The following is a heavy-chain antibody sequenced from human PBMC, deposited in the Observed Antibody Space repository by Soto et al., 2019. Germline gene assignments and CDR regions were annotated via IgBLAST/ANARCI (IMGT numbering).Heavy chain of an antibody. Sequence: PGGSLRLSCAASGFTFSSYSMNWVRQAPGKGLEWVSSISSSSSYIYYADSVKGRFTISRDNAKNSLYLQMNSLRAEDTAVYYCARDVIYDFWSGYSNYYYYGMDVWGQGTTVTVSS. D-gene: IGHD3-3*01. CDR3: ARDVIYDFWSGYSNYYYYGMDV. CDR1: GFTFSSYS. V-gene: IGHV3-21*01. J-gene: IGHJ6*02. CDR2: ISSSSSYI.